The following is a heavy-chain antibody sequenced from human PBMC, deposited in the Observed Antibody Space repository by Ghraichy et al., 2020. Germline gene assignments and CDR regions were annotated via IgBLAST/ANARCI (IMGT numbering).Heavy chain of an antibody. CDR1: GFTFSSYW. D-gene: IGHD3-10*01. CDR2: IKQDGSEK. Sequence: GGSLRLSCAASGFTFSSYWMSWVRQAPGKGLEWVANIKQDGSEKYYVDSVKGRFTISRDNAKNSLYLQMNSLRAEDTAVYYCARTRGVRGVKLYYFDYWGQGTLVTVSS. CDR3: ARTRGVRGVKLYYFDY. V-gene: IGHV3-7*01. J-gene: IGHJ4*02.